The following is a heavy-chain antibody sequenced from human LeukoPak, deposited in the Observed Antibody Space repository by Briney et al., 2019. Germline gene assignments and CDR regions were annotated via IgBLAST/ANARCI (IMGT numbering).Heavy chain of an antibody. CDR3: AKSEGSSSARRFDY. V-gene: IGHV3-23*01. CDR1: GFAFTGNA. J-gene: IGHJ4*02. Sequence: GKSRRFSGAASGFAFTGNAMSWVGQAPGKGLVCVSAISAGGENTDYADSVKGRFTISRDNSKTTLYLQVNSLRAEDTAAYYCAKSEGSSSARRFDYWGQGTLVTVPS. CDR2: ISAGGENT. D-gene: IGHD6-19*01.